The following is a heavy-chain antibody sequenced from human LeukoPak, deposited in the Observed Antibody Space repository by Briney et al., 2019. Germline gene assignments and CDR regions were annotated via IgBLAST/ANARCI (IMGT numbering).Heavy chain of an antibody. J-gene: IGHJ6*02. D-gene: IGHD6-19*01. CDR2: ISSSGSTI. V-gene: IGHV3-48*03. CDR1: GFTFSSYE. Sequence: PGGSLRLSCAASGFTFSSYEMNWVRQAPGKGLEWVSYISSSGSTIYYADSVKGRFTISRDNAKNSLYLQMNSLRAEDTAAYYCARDQSSGPSRRYYYYGMDVWGQGTTVTVSS. CDR3: ARDQSSGPSRRYYYYGMDV.